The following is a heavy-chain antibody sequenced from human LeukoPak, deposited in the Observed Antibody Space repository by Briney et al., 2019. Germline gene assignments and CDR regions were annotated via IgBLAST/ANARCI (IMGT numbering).Heavy chain of an antibody. V-gene: IGHV4-39*01. CDR1: GVSMSSIKYS. D-gene: IGHD3-10*01. J-gene: IGHJ4*02. CDR2: INDSGIT. Sequence: SETLSLTCTVSGVSMSSIKYSWGWIRQPPGKGLEWLGNINDSGITYYNPSLRSRVTISVDTSKNQFSLKLSSVTAADTAVYYCARHPRGFGELLPTHFDYWGQGTLVTVSS. CDR3: ARHPRGFGELLPTHFDY.